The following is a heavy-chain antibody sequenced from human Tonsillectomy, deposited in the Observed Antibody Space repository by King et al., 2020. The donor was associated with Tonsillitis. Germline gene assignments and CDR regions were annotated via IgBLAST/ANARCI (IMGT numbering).Heavy chain of an antibody. CDR2: ISNDGSNK. Sequence: VQLVESGGGVVQPGRSQRLSCAASGFTFNTYAMHWVRQAPGKGLEVVAVISNDGSNKYYGDSVKGRFTSSRDNSENTLFLQMNSLRPEDTAVYYCARDDSGTYYGWFDPWGQGTLVIVSS. J-gene: IGHJ5*02. D-gene: IGHD1-26*01. V-gene: IGHV3-30*01. CDR1: GFTFNTYA. CDR3: ARDDSGTYYGWFDP.